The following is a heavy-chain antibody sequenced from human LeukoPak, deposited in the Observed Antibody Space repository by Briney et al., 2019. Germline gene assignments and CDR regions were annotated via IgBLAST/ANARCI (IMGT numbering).Heavy chain of an antibody. V-gene: IGHV4-34*01. D-gene: IGHD4-17*01. Sequence: SETLSLTCAVYGGSFSGYYWSWIRQPPGKGLEWIGEINHSGSTNYNPSLKSRVTISVDTSKNQFSLKLSSVTAADTAVYYCASLPNFYGDYVVDWFDPWGQGTTVTVSS. J-gene: IGHJ5*01. CDR3: ASLPNFYGDYVVDWFDP. CDR1: GGSFSGYY. CDR2: INHSGST.